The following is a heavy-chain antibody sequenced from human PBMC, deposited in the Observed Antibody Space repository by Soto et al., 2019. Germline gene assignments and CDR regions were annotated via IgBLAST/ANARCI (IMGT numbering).Heavy chain of an antibody. CDR3: ASGPGYCSGASCRPSEYLHH. D-gene: IGHD2-15*01. CDR2: TLPTLHTT. Sequence: QVHLVQSGAEVKKPGSSVKVSCKASGVTFFNSGFSWVRQAPGQGLERVGGTLPTLHTTSYEERFRGRVTITADESTSTAFWQLSSLRPDDTAVYYCASGPGYCSGASCRPSEYLHHWGQGTLVMVSS. V-gene: IGHV1-69*11. J-gene: IGHJ1*01. CDR1: GVTFFNSG.